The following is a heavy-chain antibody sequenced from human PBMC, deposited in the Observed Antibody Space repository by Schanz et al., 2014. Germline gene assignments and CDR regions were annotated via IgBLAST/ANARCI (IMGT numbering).Heavy chain of an antibody. CDR1: GLTLSTYW. D-gene: IGHD3-3*01. CDR2: INSDGTIT. Sequence: EVQLVESGGGLVQPGGSLRLSCTASGLTLSTYWIHWVRQAPGKGLVWVSRINSDGTITTYADSVRGRFTISRDNAKNTQYLQMSGLRAEDTAVYYCARDKGGYYPFDYWGQGTLVTVSS. CDR3: ARDKGGYYPFDY. J-gene: IGHJ4*02. V-gene: IGHV3-74*01.